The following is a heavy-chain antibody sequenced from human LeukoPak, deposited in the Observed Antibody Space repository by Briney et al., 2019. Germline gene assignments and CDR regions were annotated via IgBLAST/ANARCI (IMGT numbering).Heavy chain of an antibody. CDR3: ASDLTGTYYYYFYLDV. CDR2: IKQGGSEK. CDR1: GFTFSSYG. J-gene: IGHJ6*03. D-gene: IGHD1-1*01. V-gene: IGHV3-7*01. Sequence: PGGSLRLSCAASGFTFSSYGMSWVRQAPGKGLEWVAHIKQGGSEKYYVDSVKGRFTISRDNAKNTLYLQMNSLRAEDTAVYSCASDLTGTYYYYFYLDVWGKGTTVTVSS.